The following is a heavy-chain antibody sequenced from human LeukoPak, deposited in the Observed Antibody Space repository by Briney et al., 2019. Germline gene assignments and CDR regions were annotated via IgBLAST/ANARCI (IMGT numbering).Heavy chain of an antibody. CDR1: GFTFSSYA. Sequence: GGSLRLSCAASGFTFSSYAMHWVRQAPGKGLEWVAFIRYDGSNKYYADSVKGRFTISRDNSKNTLYLQMNSLRAEDTAVYYCAKDGRYSGYEFDYWGQGTLVTVSS. CDR2: IRYDGSNK. V-gene: IGHV3-30*02. CDR3: AKDGRYSGYEFDY. J-gene: IGHJ4*02. D-gene: IGHD5-12*01.